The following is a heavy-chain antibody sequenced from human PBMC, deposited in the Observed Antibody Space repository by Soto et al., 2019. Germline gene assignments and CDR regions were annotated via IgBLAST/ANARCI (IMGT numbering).Heavy chain of an antibody. CDR1: GFTFSSYG. J-gene: IGHJ5*02. CDR2: ITSSSSTI. CDR3: ARDNGIAGSFDP. V-gene: IGHV3-48*02. D-gene: IGHD2-15*01. Sequence: PGGSLRLSCAASGFTFSSYGLHWVRQAPGKGLEWVAYITSSSSTIFYADSVKGRFTISRDNAKNSLYLQMNSLRDEDTSVYYCARDNGIAGSFDPWGQGTLVTVSS.